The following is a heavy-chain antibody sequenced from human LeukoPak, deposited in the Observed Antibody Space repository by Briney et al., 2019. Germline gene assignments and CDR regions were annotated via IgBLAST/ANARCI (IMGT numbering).Heavy chain of an antibody. Sequence: ASVKISCKVSGYTFTDYYMHWVQQAPGKGLEWMGLVDPEDGETIYAEKFQGRVTITADTSTDTAYMELSSLRSEDTAVYYCATESGYRSSTSCYALLDYWGQGTLVTVSS. CDR1: GYTFTDYY. V-gene: IGHV1-69-2*01. CDR2: VDPEDGET. CDR3: ATESGYRSSTSCYALLDY. D-gene: IGHD2-2*03. J-gene: IGHJ4*02.